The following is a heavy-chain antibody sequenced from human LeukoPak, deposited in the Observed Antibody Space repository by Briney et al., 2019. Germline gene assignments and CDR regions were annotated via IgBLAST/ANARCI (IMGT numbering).Heavy chain of an antibody. D-gene: IGHD4-17*01. CDR1: GFTFSNYA. CDR3: AKAPWTTVTTHAFDI. J-gene: IGHJ3*02. Sequence: GGSLRLSCAASGFTFSNYAMSWVRQAPGKGLEWVSTISGSGGSTYYADSVRGRFTISRDNSKNTLHLQMNSLRAEDTAIYNCAKAPWTTVTTHAFDIWGQGTMVTVSS. CDR2: ISGSGGST. V-gene: IGHV3-23*01.